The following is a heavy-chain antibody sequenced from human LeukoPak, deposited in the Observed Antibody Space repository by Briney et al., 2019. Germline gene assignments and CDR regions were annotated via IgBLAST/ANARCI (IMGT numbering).Heavy chain of an antibody. CDR2: IIPIFGTA. Sequence: SAKVSCKASGGTFSSYAISWVRQAPGQGLEWMGGIIPIFGTANYAQKFQGRVTITADESTSTAYMELSSLRSEDTAVYYCATVGNDYGDYEREDRFDYWGQGTLVTVSS. CDR1: GGTFSSYA. J-gene: IGHJ4*02. D-gene: IGHD4-17*01. V-gene: IGHV1-69*01. CDR3: ATVGNDYGDYEREDRFDY.